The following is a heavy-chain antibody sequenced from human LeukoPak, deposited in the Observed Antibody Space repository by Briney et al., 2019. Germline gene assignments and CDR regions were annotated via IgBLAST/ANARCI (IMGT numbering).Heavy chain of an antibody. CDR1: GFTFSNYG. CDR2: ISYDGTNK. J-gene: IGHJ3*02. V-gene: IGHV3-30*03. Sequence: GRSLRLSCAASGFTFSNYGMHWVRQAPGKGLEWVAVISYDGTNKYYADSVKGRFTISRDNSKNSLYLQMNSLRAEDTAVYYCARDYYDSSGYNLHAFDIWGQGTMVTVSS. CDR3: ARDYYDSSGYNLHAFDI. D-gene: IGHD3-22*01.